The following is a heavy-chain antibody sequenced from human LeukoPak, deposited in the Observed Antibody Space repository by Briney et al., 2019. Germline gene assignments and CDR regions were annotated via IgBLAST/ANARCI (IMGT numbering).Heavy chain of an antibody. V-gene: IGHV4-59*12. CDR2: IYYSGST. CDR3: SRFPDYSGGGDY. Sequence: SETLSLTCTVSGGSMHLFYWTWIRQPPGKGLEWIGYIYYSGSTSYNPSLKSRLTISLDTSKNQFSLKLSSVTAADTAVYYCSRFPDYSGGGDYWGQGTLVTVSS. J-gene: IGHJ4*02. CDR1: GGSMHLFY. D-gene: IGHD2-15*01.